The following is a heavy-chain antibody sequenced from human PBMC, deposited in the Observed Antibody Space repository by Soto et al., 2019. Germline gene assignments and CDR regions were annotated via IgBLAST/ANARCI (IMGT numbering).Heavy chain of an antibody. D-gene: IGHD3-3*01. CDR2: IRSERYGGNT. Sequence: EVQLVESGGGSVQPGRSLRLSCTASGFTFGDDAVSWFRQAPGKGLQWVGFIRSERYGGNTEYAPSVEGRFTISRDDAKNIAYLQMGSLRTEDTYLYNCSRAGIFGPNMGQYNLFDPWGQGTRVTVSS. J-gene: IGHJ5*02. CDR3: SRAGIFGPNMGQYNLFDP. V-gene: IGHV3-49*03. CDR1: GFTFGDDA.